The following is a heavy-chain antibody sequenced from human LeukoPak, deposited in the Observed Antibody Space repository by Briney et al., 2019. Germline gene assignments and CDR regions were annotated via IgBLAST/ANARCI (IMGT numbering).Heavy chain of an antibody. Sequence: SETLSLTCTVSGGSISSSSYYWGWIRQPPGKGLEWIGSIYYSGSTYYNPSLKSRVTISVDTSKNQFSLKLSSVTAADTAVYYCARHTYDQDNWFDPWGHGTLVTVSS. CDR3: ARHTYDQDNWFDP. CDR2: IYYSGST. D-gene: IGHD5-12*01. J-gene: IGHJ5*02. V-gene: IGHV4-39*01. CDR1: GGSISSSSYY.